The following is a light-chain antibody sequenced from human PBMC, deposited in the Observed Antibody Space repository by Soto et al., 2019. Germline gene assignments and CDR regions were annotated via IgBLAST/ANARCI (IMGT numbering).Light chain of an antibody. CDR2: GAS. Sequence: EIVMTQSPATLSVSPGERATLSCRASQSVRSIYAWYQQKPGQAPRLLIYGASTRATGIPARFSGSGSGTEFTLTISSLQSEDFAVYYCQQYNNWPAITFGQGTRMAIK. CDR3: QQYNNWPAIT. V-gene: IGKV3D-15*01. J-gene: IGKJ5*01. CDR1: QSVRSI.